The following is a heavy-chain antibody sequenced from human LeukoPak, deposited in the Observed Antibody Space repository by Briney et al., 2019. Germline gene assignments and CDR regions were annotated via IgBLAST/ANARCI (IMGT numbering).Heavy chain of an antibody. D-gene: IGHD4-17*01. V-gene: IGHV3-66*01. Sequence: PGGSLRLSCAASGLTVSSNYMSWVRQAPGKGLEWVSVIYSGGSTYYADSVKGRFTISRDNSKNTLYLQMNSLRAEDTAVYYCARITVTVPGAFDIWGQGTMVTVSS. CDR2: IYSGGST. CDR1: GLTVSSNY. CDR3: ARITVTVPGAFDI. J-gene: IGHJ3*02.